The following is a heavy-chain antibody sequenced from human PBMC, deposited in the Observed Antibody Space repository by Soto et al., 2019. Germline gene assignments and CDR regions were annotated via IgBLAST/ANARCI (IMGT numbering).Heavy chain of an antibody. J-gene: IGHJ4*02. Sequence: SETLSLTCTVSGGSIYRSGYYWGWIRQPPGRGLEWIGNIDYNGVTYSNPSLKSRVTISRDTSKNQFSLKLTSVTAADTALYYCGKVLVGATGHTDSDSWGPGTLVTVSS. CDR2: IDYNGVT. CDR3: GKVLVGATGHTDSDS. D-gene: IGHD2-15*01. V-gene: IGHV4-39*01. CDR1: GGSIYRSGYY.